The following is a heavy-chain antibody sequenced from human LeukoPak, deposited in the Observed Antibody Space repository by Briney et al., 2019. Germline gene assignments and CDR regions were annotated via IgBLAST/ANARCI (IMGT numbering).Heavy chain of an antibody. D-gene: IGHD6-13*01. J-gene: IGHJ4*02. CDR3: ARRGYSSSWYSDY. Sequence: GESLKISCKGSGYTFTNYWIGWVRQMPGKGLEWMGIIYPGDSDTRYSPSFQGQVTISADKSISTAYLQWSSLEASDTAMCYCARRGYSSSWYSDYWGQGTLVTVSS. CDR2: IYPGDSDT. V-gene: IGHV5-51*01. CDR1: GYTFTNYW.